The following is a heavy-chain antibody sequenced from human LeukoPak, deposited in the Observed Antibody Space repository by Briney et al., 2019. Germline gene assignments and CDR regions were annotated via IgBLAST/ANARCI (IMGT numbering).Heavy chain of an antibody. J-gene: IGHJ6*02. Sequence: GESLKISCKGSGYSFTSYWIGWVRQMPGKGLEWMGIIYPGDSDTRYSPSFQGQVTISADKSISTAYLQWSSLKASDTAMYYCARPQALGGSGSYDYYGMDVWGQGTTVTVSS. D-gene: IGHD3-10*01. CDR2: IYPGDSDT. CDR3: ARPQALGGSGSYDYYGMDV. CDR1: GYSFTSYW. V-gene: IGHV5-51*01.